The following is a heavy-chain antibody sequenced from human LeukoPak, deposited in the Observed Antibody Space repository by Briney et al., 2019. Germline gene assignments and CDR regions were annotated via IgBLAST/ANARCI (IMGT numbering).Heavy chain of an antibody. D-gene: IGHD5-24*01. CDR3: ARVSRDGYNSNYFDY. Sequence: SQTLSLTCAISGDSFSSNSVSWAWRRQSPARGVEWQGSTYLRSKLYKDYAVSVKSPIPITPDTSKHQFSLQLNSVTPEDTAVYYCARVSRDGYNSNYFDYWGQGTLVTVSS. V-gene: IGHV6-1*01. CDR1: GDSFSSNSVS. J-gene: IGHJ4*02. CDR2: TYLRSKLYK.